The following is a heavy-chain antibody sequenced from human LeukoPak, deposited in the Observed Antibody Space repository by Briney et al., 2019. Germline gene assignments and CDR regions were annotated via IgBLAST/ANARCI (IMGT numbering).Heavy chain of an antibody. D-gene: IGHD3-9*01. CDR1: GFTFSSYA. Sequence: GGSLRLSCAASGFTFSSYAMSWVRQAPGKGLEWVSAISGSGGSTYYADSVKGRFTISRDNSKNTLYLQMNSLRVEDTAVYYCAKPASYYDILTGINRENWFDPWGQGTLVTVSS. CDR2: ISGSGGST. J-gene: IGHJ5*02. CDR3: AKPASYYDILTGINRENWFDP. V-gene: IGHV3-23*01.